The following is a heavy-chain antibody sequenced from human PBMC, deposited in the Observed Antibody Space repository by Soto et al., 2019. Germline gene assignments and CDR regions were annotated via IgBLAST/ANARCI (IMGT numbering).Heavy chain of an antibody. CDR3: ARVRYSSGWLMGY. CDR2: ISSSSSYI. CDR1: GFTFSSYS. D-gene: IGHD6-19*01. Sequence: EVQLVESGGGLVKPGGSLRLSCAASGFTFSSYSMNWVRQAPGKGVEWVSSISSSSSYIYYADSVKGRFTISRDNAKNSLYLQMNSLRAEDTAVYYCARVRYSSGWLMGYWGQGTLVTVSS. V-gene: IGHV3-21*01. J-gene: IGHJ4*02.